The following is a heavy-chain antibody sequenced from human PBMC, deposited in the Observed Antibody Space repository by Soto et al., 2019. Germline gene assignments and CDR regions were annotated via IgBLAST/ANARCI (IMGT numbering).Heavy chain of an antibody. J-gene: IGHJ3*02. CDR3: AKEVVVVAATGAFDI. V-gene: IGHV3-30*18. CDR2: ISYDGSNK. CDR1: GFTFSSYG. Sequence: QVQLVESGGGVVQPGRSLRLSCAASGFTFSSYGMHWVRQAPGKGLEWVAVISYDGSNKYYADSVKGRFTISRDNSKNTLYLQMNSLRAEDTAVYYCAKEVVVVAATGAFDIWGQGTMVTVSS. D-gene: IGHD2-15*01.